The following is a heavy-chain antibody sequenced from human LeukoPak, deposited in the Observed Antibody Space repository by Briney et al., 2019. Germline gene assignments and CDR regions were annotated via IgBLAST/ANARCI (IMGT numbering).Heavy chain of an antibody. D-gene: IGHD2-21*01. J-gene: IGHJ4*02. CDR3: AKAPVTTCRGAYCYPFDY. CDR1: GFTLSSYA. CDR2: ISDSGNT. Sequence: GGSLRPSCAASGFTLSSYAMSWVRQAPGKGLEWVSAISDSGNTYHADSVKGRFTISRDSSKNTLFLQMNRLRPEDAAVYYCAKAPVTTCRGAYCYPFDYWGQGTLVTVSS. V-gene: IGHV3-23*01.